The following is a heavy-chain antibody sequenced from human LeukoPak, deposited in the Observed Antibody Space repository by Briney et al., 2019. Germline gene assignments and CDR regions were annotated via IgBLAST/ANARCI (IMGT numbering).Heavy chain of an antibody. D-gene: IGHD1-26*01. CDR3: AGVPLSPSLRHSGSYFDY. J-gene: IGHJ4*02. V-gene: IGHV1-46*01. Sequence: ASVKVSCKASGYTFTSYYMHWVRQAPGQGLEWMGIINPSGGSTSYAQKFQGRVTMTRDMSTSTVYMELSSLRSEDTAVYYCAGVPLSPSLRHSGSYFDYWGQGTLVTVSS. CDR2: INPSGGST. CDR1: GYTFTSYY.